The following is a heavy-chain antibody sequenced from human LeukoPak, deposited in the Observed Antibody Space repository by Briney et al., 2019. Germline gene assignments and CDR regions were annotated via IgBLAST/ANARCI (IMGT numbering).Heavy chain of an antibody. CDR1: GYTFTSYG. CDR3: ARVRVVVVPAAYYFDY. D-gene: IGHD2-2*01. Sequence: GASVKVSCKASGYTFTSYGISWVRQAPGQGLEWMGWISAYNGNTNYAQKLQGRVTMTTDTSTSTAYTELRSLRSDDTAVYYCARVRVVVVPAAYYFDYWGQGTLVTVSS. V-gene: IGHV1-18*01. CDR2: ISAYNGNT. J-gene: IGHJ4*02.